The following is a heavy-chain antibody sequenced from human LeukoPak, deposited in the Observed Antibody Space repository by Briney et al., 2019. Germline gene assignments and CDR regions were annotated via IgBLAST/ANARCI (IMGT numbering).Heavy chain of an antibody. V-gene: IGHV4-59*12. CDR2: IYYSGST. Sequence: PSETLSLTCIVSGGSISGYYWSWIRQPPGKGLEWIGSIYYSGSTDYNPSLKSRVIISVDTSKNQFSLKLSSVTAADTAVYYCTREVSGSLYFDYWGQGTLVTVSS. CDR1: GGSISGYY. D-gene: IGHD1-26*01. J-gene: IGHJ4*02. CDR3: TREVSGSLYFDY.